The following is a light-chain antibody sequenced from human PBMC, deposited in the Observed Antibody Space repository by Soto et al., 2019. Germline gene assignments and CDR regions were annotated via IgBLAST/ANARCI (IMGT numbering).Light chain of an antibody. CDR3: QQYYSTPIT. V-gene: IGKV4-1*01. J-gene: IGKJ5*01. Sequence: DIGMTQSSDSLASSLYESSPINCKSSQSVLYSSNNKNYLAWYQQKPGQPPKLLIYWASTRESGVPDRFSGSGSGTDFTLTISSLQAEDVAVYYCQQYYSTPITFGQGTRLEIK. CDR1: QSVLYSSNNKNY. CDR2: WAS.